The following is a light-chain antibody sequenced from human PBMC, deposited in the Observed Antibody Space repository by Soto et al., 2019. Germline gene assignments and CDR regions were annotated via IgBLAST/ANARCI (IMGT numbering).Light chain of an antibody. V-gene: IGKV1-5*03. CDR2: KAS. Sequence: DIQMTQSPSTLSASVGDRVTITCRASDSISRWLAWYQQKPGKAPKLLIYKASSLESGVPSRFSGSGSGTEFTLTINSLQADDFATYYCQQHNSFSITFGQGTRLE. CDR3: QQHNSFSIT. CDR1: DSISRW. J-gene: IGKJ5*01.